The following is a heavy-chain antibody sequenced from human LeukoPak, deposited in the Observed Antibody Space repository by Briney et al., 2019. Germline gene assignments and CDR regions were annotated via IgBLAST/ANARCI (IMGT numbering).Heavy chain of an antibody. CDR3: ARGISRGCSGVSCYSFDF. D-gene: IGHD2-15*01. CDR2: MNPNSGNT. Sequence: ASVKVSCKASGYTFTNYDINWVRQATGQGLEWMGWMNPNSGNTGYAQKFQGRVTMTRDTSISTAYMGLRSLGSEDTAVYYCARGISRGCSGVSCYSFDFWGQGALVSVSS. V-gene: IGHV1-8*01. J-gene: IGHJ4*02. CDR1: GYTFTNYD.